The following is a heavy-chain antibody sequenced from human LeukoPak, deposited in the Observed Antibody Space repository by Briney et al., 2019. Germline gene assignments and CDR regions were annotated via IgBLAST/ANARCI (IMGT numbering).Heavy chain of an antibody. D-gene: IGHD3-22*01. V-gene: IGHV1-46*01. CDR3: ARDREGGIYDRLGYADY. CDR2: INPSSGST. Sequence: ASVKVSCKASGYTFTSYYMHWVRQAPGQGLEWMGIINPSSGSTNYAQKFQGRVTMTRDTSTSTACMELSSLRSDDTAVYYCARDREGGIYDRLGYADYGGRGNVDSVST. J-gene: IGHJ4*02. CDR1: GYTFTSYY.